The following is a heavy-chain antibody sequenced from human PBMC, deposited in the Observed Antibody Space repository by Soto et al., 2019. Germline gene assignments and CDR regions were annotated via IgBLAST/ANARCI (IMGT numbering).Heavy chain of an antibody. Sequence: PGGSLRLSCAASGFIFNKAWINWVRQAPGKGLEWVGRIKSKTDGVTPDFAAPVKGRFAISRDDSRNVVYLQMNSLKVEDTGIYYCTTDSYSSIVTVRLAYWGHGTLVTVSS. CDR1: GFIFNKAW. D-gene: IGHD1-26*01. CDR3: TTDSYSSIVTVRLAY. CDR2: IKSKTDGVTP. V-gene: IGHV3-15*07. J-gene: IGHJ4*01.